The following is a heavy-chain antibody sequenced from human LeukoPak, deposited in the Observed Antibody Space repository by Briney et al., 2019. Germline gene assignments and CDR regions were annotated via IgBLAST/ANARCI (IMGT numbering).Heavy chain of an antibody. J-gene: IGHJ4*02. V-gene: IGHV4-34*01. CDR2: INHSGST. Sequence: SETLSLTCAVYGGSFSGYYWSWIRQPPGKGLEWIGEINHSGSTNYNPSLKSRVTISVDTSKNQFSLKLSSVTAADTAVYYCARVRRYFDRLSGPFDYWGQGTLVTVSS. D-gene: IGHD3-9*01. CDR1: GGSFSGYY. CDR3: ARVRRYFDRLSGPFDY.